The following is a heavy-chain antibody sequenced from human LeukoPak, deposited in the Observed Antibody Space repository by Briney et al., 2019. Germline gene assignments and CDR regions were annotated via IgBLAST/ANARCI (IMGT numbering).Heavy chain of an antibody. D-gene: IGHD3-10*01. CDR3: ARPLMYYYGSETYFWFDP. V-gene: IGHV3-7*01. CDR1: GFTLSTYW. Sequence: PGGSLRLSCAGSGFTLSTYWMNWVRQAPGKVLEWVATIKQDGSEKYYVDSEKGRFTISRDNAKNSLSLQMNSVRAEDTAVYYCARPLMYYYGSETYFWFDPWGQGTLVTVSS. CDR2: IKQDGSEK. J-gene: IGHJ5*02.